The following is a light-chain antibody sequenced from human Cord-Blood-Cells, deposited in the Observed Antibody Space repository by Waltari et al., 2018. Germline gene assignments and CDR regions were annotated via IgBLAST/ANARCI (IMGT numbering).Light chain of an antibody. V-gene: IGKV4-1*01. Sequence: DIVMTQSPDSLAESLGERATINWKASQSVLDSSNNKNYLAWYQQKPGQPPKLLIYWASTRESGVPYRFSGSGSGTDFTLTISSLQAEDVAVYYCQQYYSTLRTFGGGTKVEIK. CDR3: QQYYSTLRT. CDR1: QSVLDSSNNKNY. J-gene: IGKJ4*02. CDR2: WAS.